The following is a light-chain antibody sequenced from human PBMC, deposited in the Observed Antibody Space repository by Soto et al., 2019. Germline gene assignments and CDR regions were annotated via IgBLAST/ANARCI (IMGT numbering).Light chain of an antibody. CDR2: DVS. Sequence: DIQMTQSRSILSASVGDRFTITCRASQSISSWLAWYQQKPRKAPKLLIYDVSSLESGVPSRLSGSGSGTDFTLTISSLEPEDSSVYFCQQYNNWPSFGQGTRLEIK. CDR3: QQYNNWPS. V-gene: IGKV1-5*01. CDR1: QSISSW. J-gene: IGKJ5*01.